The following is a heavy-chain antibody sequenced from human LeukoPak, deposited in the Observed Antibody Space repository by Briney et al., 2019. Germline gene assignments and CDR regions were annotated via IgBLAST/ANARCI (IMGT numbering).Heavy chain of an antibody. Sequence: LSLTCTVSGGYISSYYWSWIRQAPGKGLEWVSYISSSGSTIYYADSVKGRFTISRDNAKNSLYLQMNSLRAEDTAVYYCARDMMAYNWNDVGYYYYYMDVWGKGTTVTISS. CDR2: ISSSGSTI. J-gene: IGHJ6*03. V-gene: IGHV3-11*01. CDR3: ARDMMAYNWNDVGYYYYYMDV. D-gene: IGHD1-20*01. CDR1: GGYISSYY.